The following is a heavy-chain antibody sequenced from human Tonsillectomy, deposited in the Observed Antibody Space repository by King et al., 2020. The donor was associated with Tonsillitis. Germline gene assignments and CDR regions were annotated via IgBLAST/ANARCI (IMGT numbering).Heavy chain of an antibody. CDR2: IKKDEKTK. CDR3: VKEDTTRGDY. Sequence: VQLVESGGGVVQPGGSRNLSWARPSFGSGTKGSHWVRQDPGKGRKWVAFIKKDEKTKYYADSVKGRFTISRDNSKNTLYLQMNSLRTEDTAIYYCVKEDTTRGDYWGQGTPVTVSS. D-gene: IGHD1-26*01. J-gene: IGHJ4*02. CDR1: SFGSGTKG. V-gene: IGHV3-30*02.